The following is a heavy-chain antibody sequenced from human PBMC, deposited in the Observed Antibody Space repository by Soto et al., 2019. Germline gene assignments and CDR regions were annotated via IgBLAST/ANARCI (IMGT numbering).Heavy chain of an antibody. Sequence: SETRSLTCSVPGGSISGSYLSWIRQSPGRGLEWLGYVYYSGSTNYNPSLKSRVTISIDTSKTQFSPKLSSVTAAATAVYYCARAPYYYDSSDYYPFDSWGQGALVTVSS. V-gene: IGHV4-59*01. D-gene: IGHD3-22*01. CDR1: GGSISGSY. CDR2: VYYSGST. CDR3: ARAPYYYDSSDYYPFDS. J-gene: IGHJ4*02.